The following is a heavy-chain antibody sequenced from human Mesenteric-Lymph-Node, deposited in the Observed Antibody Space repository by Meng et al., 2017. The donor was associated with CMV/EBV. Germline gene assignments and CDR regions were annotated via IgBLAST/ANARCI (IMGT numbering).Heavy chain of an antibody. CDR2: ISDSGNT. Sequence: SETLSLTCTVSGYSIRSGYYWGWIRQPPGKGLEWIASISDSGNTYYNPSLQSRVTISVDTSKKQFSLKLTSVTAADTAVYYCARDSRGASTSLDVWGQGTTVTVSS. CDR1: GYSIRSGYY. CDR3: ARDSRGASTSLDV. D-gene: IGHD2-2*01. J-gene: IGHJ6*02. V-gene: IGHV4-38-2*02.